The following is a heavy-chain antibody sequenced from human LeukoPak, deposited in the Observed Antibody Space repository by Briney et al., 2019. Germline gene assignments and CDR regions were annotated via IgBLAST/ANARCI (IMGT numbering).Heavy chain of an antibody. Sequence: PGGSLRLSCAASGFTFSSYAMSWVRQAPGKGLEWVSAISGSGGSTYYADSVKGRFTISRDNSKNTLYLQMNSLRAEDTVVYYCAKDDPRSPYSSGWSEYFQHWGQGTLVTVSS. CDR1: GFTFSSYA. CDR2: ISGSGGST. CDR3: AKDDPRSPYSSGWSEYFQH. V-gene: IGHV3-23*01. J-gene: IGHJ1*01. D-gene: IGHD6-19*01.